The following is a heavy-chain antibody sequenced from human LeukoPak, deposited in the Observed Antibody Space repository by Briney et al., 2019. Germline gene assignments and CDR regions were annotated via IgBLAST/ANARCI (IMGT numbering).Heavy chain of an antibody. D-gene: IGHD6-13*01. Sequence: PGGSLRLSCAASGFTFSSYAMHWVRQAPGKGLEWVAVIPYDGSNKYYADSVKGRFTISRDNSKNTLYLQMNSLRAEDTAVYYCARAEYSSSWEDNWFDPWGQGTLVTVSS. V-gene: IGHV3-30*04. CDR1: GFTFSSYA. J-gene: IGHJ5*02. CDR2: IPYDGSNK. CDR3: ARAEYSSSWEDNWFDP.